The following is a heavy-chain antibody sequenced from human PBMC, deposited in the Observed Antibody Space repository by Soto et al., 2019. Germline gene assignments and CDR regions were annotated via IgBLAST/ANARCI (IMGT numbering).Heavy chain of an antibody. J-gene: IGHJ4*02. D-gene: IGHD6-6*01. CDR3: AGGIAARPLGY. CDR1: GGSIDTYY. Sequence: SETLSLTCTVSGGSIDTYYWSWIRQPPGKGLQWIGYIYYSGSTTYSPSLKSRVTISVDRSKNQFSLKLTSVTAADTAVYYCAGGIAARPLGYWGQGTLVTVSS. V-gene: IGHV4-59*12. CDR2: IYYSGST.